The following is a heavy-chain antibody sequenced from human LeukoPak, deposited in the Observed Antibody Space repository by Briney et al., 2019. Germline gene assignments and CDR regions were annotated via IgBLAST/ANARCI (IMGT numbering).Heavy chain of an antibody. D-gene: IGHD3-16*01. CDR2: ISRSGSTK. CDR3: ARDHGD. J-gene: IGHJ4*02. CDR1: GFTFSDYN. V-gene: IGHV3-11*04. Sequence: PGGSLRLSCAASGFTFSDYNMRWIRQAPGKGLEWVSSISRSGSTKYYADSVKGRFTISRDNSKNTLYLQMNSLRAEDTAVYYCARDHGDWGQGTLVTVSS.